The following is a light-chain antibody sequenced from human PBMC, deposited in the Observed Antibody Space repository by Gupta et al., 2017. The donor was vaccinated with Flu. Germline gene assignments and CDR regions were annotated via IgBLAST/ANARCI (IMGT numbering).Light chain of an antibody. CDR3: AAWDDSLRML. CDR1: SSNIGSNY. J-gene: IGLJ2*01. V-gene: IGLV1-47*01. CDR2: RND. Sequence: QSVLTQPPSASGTSGQRVVITRPGSSSNIGSNYVYWYQQFPGTAPKLLIYRNDQRPSGVPDRFSGSKSGTSASLAISGLRSEDEADYYCAAWDDSLRMLFGGGTKLTVL.